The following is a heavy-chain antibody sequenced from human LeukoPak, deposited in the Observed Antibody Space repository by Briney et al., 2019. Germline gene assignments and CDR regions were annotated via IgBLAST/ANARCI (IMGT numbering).Heavy chain of an antibody. D-gene: IGHD4-17*01. Sequence: ASVXXXCKASGYTFTSYYMHWVRQAPGQGLEWMGIINPSGGSTSYAQKFQGRVTITRDTSTSTVYMELSSLRSEDTAVYYCGTWSVTTTDYWGQGTLVTVSS. J-gene: IGHJ4*02. CDR3: GTWSVTTTDY. CDR1: GYTFTSYY. CDR2: INPSGGST. V-gene: IGHV1-46*01.